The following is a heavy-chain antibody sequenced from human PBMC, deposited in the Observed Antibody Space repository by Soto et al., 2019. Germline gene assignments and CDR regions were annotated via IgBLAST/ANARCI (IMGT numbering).Heavy chain of an antibody. CDR1: GFSLSTSGVG. CDR3: AHSPTTILGVVTTQPFDY. D-gene: IGHD3-3*01. J-gene: IGHJ4*02. Sequence: SGPTLVNPTQPLTLTCTFSGFSLSTSGVGVGWIRQPPGKALEWLALIYWDDDKRYSPSLKSRLTVTKDTSKNQVVLTMTNMDPVDTATYYCAHSPTTILGVVTTQPFDYWGQGTLVTVSS. CDR2: IYWDDDK. V-gene: IGHV2-5*02.